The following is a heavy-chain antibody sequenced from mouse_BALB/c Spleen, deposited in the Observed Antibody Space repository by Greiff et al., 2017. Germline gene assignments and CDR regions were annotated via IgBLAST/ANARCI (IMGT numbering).Heavy chain of an antibody. Sequence: EVQLVESGGGLVQPGGSLKLSCAASGFTFSSYGMSWVRQTPDKRLELVATINSNGGSTYYPDSVKGRFTISRDNAKNTLYLQMSSLKSEDTAMYYCARDMITTGVGYFDVWGAGTTVTVSS. CDR2: INSNGGST. CDR1: GFTFSSYG. D-gene: IGHD2-4*01. J-gene: IGHJ1*01. CDR3: ARDMITTGVGYFDV. V-gene: IGHV5-6-3*01.